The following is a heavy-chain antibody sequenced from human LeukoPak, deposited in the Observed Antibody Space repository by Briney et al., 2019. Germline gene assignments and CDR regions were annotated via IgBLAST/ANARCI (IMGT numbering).Heavy chain of an antibody. V-gene: IGHV3-48*02. CDR3: ARGPGYGHYFDY. CDR2: ISSNRDTI. Sequence: GGSLRLSCAAAGFTFDTYPMNWVRQAPGRGLEWISYISSNRDTIYYAASVKGRFTISRDNARYSLYLQMNSLRDEDTAVYYCARGPGYGHYFDYWGQGAMVTVSS. D-gene: IGHD5-12*01. CDR1: GFTFDTYP. J-gene: IGHJ4*02.